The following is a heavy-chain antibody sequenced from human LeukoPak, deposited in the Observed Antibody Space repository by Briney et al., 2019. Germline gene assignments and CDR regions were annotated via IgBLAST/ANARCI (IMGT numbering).Heavy chain of an antibody. J-gene: IGHJ5*02. CDR1: GFSFSNYS. Sequence: GGSLRLSCAASGFSFSNYSMNWVRQAPGKGLEWVSYISSSSSTIYYADSVKGRFTISRDNAKNSLYLQMNSLRAEDTAVYYCARKGTGVRIAEAGTWSRPFDPWGQGTLVTVSS. CDR2: ISSSSSTI. V-gene: IGHV3-48*01. D-gene: IGHD6-19*01. CDR3: ARKGTGVRIAEAGTWSRPFDP.